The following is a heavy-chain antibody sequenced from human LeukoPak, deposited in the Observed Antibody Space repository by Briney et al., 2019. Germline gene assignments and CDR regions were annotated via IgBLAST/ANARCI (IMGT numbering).Heavy chain of an antibody. CDR2: ISYDGSNK. Sequence: PGRSLRLSCAASGFTFSSYGMHWVRQAPGKGLEWVAVISYDGSNKYYADSVKGRFTISRDNSKNTLYLQMNSLRAEDTAVYYCAKDRGSSSWYFDYWGQGTLVTVSS. D-gene: IGHD6-13*01. J-gene: IGHJ4*02. CDR3: AKDRGSSSWYFDY. V-gene: IGHV3-30*18. CDR1: GFTFSSYG.